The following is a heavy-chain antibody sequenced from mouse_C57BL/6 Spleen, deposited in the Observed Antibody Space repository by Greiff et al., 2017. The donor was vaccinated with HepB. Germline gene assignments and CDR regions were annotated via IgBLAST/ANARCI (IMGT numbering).Heavy chain of an antibody. CDR2: ISYDGSN. J-gene: IGHJ4*01. Sequence: EVHLVESGPGLVKPSQSLSLTCSVTGYSITSGYYWNWIRQFPGNKLEWMGYISYDGSNNYNPSLKNRISITRDTSKNQFFLKLNSVTTEDTATYYCARDLDYFSYAMDYWGQGTSVTVSS. CDR3: ARDLDYFSYAMDY. CDR1: GYSITSGYY. V-gene: IGHV3-6*01. D-gene: IGHD2-4*01.